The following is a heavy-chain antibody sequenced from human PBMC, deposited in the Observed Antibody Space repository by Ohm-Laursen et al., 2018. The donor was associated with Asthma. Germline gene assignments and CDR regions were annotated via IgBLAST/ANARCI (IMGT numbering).Heavy chain of an antibody. D-gene: IGHD3-10*01. CDR2: ISYDGGNK. Sequence: SLRFSCAASGFTFGDYGMHWVRQAPGKGLEWVTVISYDGGNKYYADSVEGRFTISRDNSKNTLYLHMNSLRVEDTAVYYCAREDYYGSGSCDSWGQGTLVTVSS. CDR3: AREDYYGSGSCDS. V-gene: IGHV3-30*03. J-gene: IGHJ4*02. CDR1: GFTFGDYG.